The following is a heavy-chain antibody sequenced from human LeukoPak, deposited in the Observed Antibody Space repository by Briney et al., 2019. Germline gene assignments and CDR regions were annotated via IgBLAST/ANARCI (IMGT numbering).Heavy chain of an antibody. V-gene: IGHV3-9*01. CDR2: ISWNSGSI. J-gene: IGHJ4*02. D-gene: IGHD6-13*01. CDR1: GLTFDDYA. Sequence: GGSLRLSCAASGLTFDDYAMHWVRQAPGKGLEWVSGISWNSGSIGYADSVKGRFTISRDNSKNTLYLQMNSLTDEDTAVYYCARSIAGGTLYYFDYWGQGTLVTVSS. CDR3: ARSIAGGTLYYFDY.